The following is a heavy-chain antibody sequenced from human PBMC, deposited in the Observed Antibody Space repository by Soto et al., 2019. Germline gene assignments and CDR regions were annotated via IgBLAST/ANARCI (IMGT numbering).Heavy chain of an antibody. CDR1: GGSISGSSYY. Sequence: QLQLQESGPGLVKPSETLSLTCTVSGGSISGSSYYWGWIRQPPGKGLEWIGNIYYSGSTYYNPSLKSRVTISVETSKNQFSLKLSSVTAADTAVYYCMLGSGWKDFDYWGQGTLVTVSS. CDR3: MLGSGWKDFDY. V-gene: IGHV4-39*01. J-gene: IGHJ4*02. D-gene: IGHD3-22*01. CDR2: IYYSGST.